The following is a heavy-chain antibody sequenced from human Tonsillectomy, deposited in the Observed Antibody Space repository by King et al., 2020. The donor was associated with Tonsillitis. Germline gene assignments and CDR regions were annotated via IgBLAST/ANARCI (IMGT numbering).Heavy chain of an antibody. D-gene: IGHD1-26*01. J-gene: IGHJ4*02. CDR3: AREWDGDYFDY. Sequence: QLQESGPGLVKPSETLSLTCTVSGYSISSGYYWGWLRQPPGKGLEWIGSIYHSGSTYYNPSLKSRVTISVDTSKNQFSLKLSSVTAADTAVYYCAREWDGDYFDYWGQGTLVTVSS. CDR2: IYHSGST. V-gene: IGHV4-38-2*02. CDR1: GYSISSGYY.